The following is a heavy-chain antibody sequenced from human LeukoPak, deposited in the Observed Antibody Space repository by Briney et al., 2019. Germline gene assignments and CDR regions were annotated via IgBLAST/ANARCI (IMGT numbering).Heavy chain of an antibody. CDR1: GGTFISYA. J-gene: IGHJ4*02. Sequence: SVKVSSTASGGTFISYAISWVRQAPGQGLEWMGGIIPIFGTANYAQKFQGRVTITADESTSTAYMELSSLRSEDTAVYYCARVTYDSSGYMWYYFDYWGQGTLVTVSS. CDR3: ARVTYDSSGYMWYYFDY. V-gene: IGHV1-69*13. D-gene: IGHD3-22*01. CDR2: IIPIFGTA.